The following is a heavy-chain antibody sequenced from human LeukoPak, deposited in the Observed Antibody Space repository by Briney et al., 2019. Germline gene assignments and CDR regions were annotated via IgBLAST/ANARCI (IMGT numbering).Heavy chain of an antibody. D-gene: IGHD3-10*01. J-gene: IGHJ4*02. CDR1: GGSISSRY. Sequence: PSETLSLTCTVSGGSISSRYWSWIRQPPGKGLEWIGYIYSSGSTNYNPSLKSRVTISVDTSKNQFSLKLSSVTAADTALYYCASSRTVTPFDYWAREPWSPSPQ. CDR3: ASSRTVTPFDY. CDR2: IYSSGST. V-gene: IGHV4-59*11.